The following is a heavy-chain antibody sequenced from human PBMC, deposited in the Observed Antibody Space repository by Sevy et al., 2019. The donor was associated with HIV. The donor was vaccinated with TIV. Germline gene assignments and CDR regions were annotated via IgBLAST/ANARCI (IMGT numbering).Heavy chain of an antibody. CDR1: GFTFSSYE. Sequence: GGSLRLSCAASGFTFSSYEMNWVRQAPGKGLEWVSFISNSGSSIYYSDSVKGRFTISRDNAKNSLYLQMNSLRAEDTAVYDCARDFPPSATTVAHFDYWGQGTLITVSS. CDR3: ARDFPPSATTVAHFDY. V-gene: IGHV3-48*03. D-gene: IGHD4-17*01. CDR2: ISNSGSSI. J-gene: IGHJ4*02.